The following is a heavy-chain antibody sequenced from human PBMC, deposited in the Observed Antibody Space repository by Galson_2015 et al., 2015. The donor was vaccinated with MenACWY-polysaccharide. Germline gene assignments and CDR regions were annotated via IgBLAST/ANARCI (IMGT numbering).Heavy chain of an antibody. D-gene: IGHD3-3*01. J-gene: IGHJ4*02. V-gene: IGHV3-7*01. CDR2: IKKDGNEK. Sequence: SLRLSCAASGFTLSDYWMTWVRQAPGKGLEWVANIKKDGNEKYYVASVKGRFTISRDNAKNSLYLQMNSLRAEDTAVYYCARGPRVFGVVTLGWFDYWGQGTLVTVSS. CDR3: ARGPRVFGVVTLGWFDY. CDR1: GFTLSDYW.